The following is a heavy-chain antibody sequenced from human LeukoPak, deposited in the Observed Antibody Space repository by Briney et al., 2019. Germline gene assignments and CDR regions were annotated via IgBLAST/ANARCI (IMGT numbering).Heavy chain of an antibody. V-gene: IGHV3-48*02. CDR1: GFTFSSYS. D-gene: IGHD3-3*01. CDR2: ISSSSSTI. J-gene: IGHJ5*02. Sequence: GGSLRLSCAASGFTFSSYSMNWVRQAPGKGLEWVSYISSSSSTIYYADSVKGRFTISRDNAKNSLYLQMNSLRDEDTAVYYCARDIGQYYDFWSGSGGNWFDPWGQGTLVTVSS. CDR3: ARDIGQYYDFWSGSGGNWFDP.